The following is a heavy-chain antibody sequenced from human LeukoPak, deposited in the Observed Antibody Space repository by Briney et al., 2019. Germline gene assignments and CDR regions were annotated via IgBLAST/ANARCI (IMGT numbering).Heavy chain of an antibody. D-gene: IGHD5-18*01. V-gene: IGHV3-74*01. CDR2: INSDGSTT. J-gene: IGHJ4*02. Sequence: GGSLRLSCAASGFTFSNYWMHWVRHAPGKGLVWVSRINSDGSTTNYADSVKGRFTISRDNAKNSLYLQMNSLRAEDTAVYYCARGDTAMGMTYDYWGQGTLVTVSS. CDR3: ARGDTAMGMTYDY. CDR1: GFTFSNYW.